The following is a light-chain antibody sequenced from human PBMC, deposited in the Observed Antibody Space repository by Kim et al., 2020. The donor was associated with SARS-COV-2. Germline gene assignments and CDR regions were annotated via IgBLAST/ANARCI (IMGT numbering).Light chain of an antibody. V-gene: IGLV3-19*01. CDR2: GRN. Sequence: SSELTQDPAVSVAVGQTVKITCQGDSLRRYYASWYQQKPGQAPVLVIYGRNNRPSGIPERLSGSTSGNTASLIITGAQAEDEADYYCSSRSSSENVLFGGGTQLTVL. J-gene: IGLJ2*01. CDR1: SLRRYY. CDR3: SSRSSSENVL.